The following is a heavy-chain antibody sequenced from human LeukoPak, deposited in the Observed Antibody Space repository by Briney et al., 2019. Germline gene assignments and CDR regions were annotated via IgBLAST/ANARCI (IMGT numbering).Heavy chain of an antibody. CDR3: ASALVDTAMELKGLFDY. Sequence: ASVKVSCTASGYTFTSYYMHWVRQAPGQGLEWMGIINPSGGSTSYAQKFQGRVTMTRDASTSTAYMELSSLRSEDTAVYYCASALVDTAMELKGLFDYWGQGTLVTVSS. V-gene: IGHV1-46*01. J-gene: IGHJ4*02. CDR2: INPSGGST. D-gene: IGHD5-18*01. CDR1: GYTFTSYY.